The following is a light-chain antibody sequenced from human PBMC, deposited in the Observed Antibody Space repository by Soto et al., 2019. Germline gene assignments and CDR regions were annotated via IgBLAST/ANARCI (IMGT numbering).Light chain of an antibody. CDR2: GAS. CDR1: QSVSSN. J-gene: IGKJ1*01. V-gene: IGKV3-15*01. Sequence: EIVMTQSPATLSVSPGERATLSCRASQSVSSNLVWYQQQPGQAPKLLIYGASTRATGIPARFSGSGSGTDFTLTISRLEPEDFAVYYCQQYSIWRTFGQGTKVDIK. CDR3: QQYSIWRT.